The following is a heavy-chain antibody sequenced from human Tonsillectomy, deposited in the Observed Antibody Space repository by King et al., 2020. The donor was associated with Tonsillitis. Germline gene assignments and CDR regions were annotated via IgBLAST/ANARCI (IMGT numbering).Heavy chain of an antibody. CDR2: IIPMFDTV. Sequence: QLVQSGAEVKKPGSSVKVSCKASGGTFSSYVISWVRQAPGQGLEWMGGIIPMFDTVNYAQKFQGRVTITADESTSTAYMKLSSLRSEDTAVYYCARSYRLLRKFYFDYWGQGTLVTVSS. D-gene: IGHD2-15*01. J-gene: IGHJ4*02. CDR3: ARSYRLLRKFYFDY. V-gene: IGHV1-69*01. CDR1: GGTFSSYV.